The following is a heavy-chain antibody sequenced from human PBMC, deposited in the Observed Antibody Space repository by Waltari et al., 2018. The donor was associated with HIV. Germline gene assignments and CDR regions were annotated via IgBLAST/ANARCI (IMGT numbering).Heavy chain of an antibody. CDR3: TTQKRSFWGNKKDY. CDR1: GFTFSNAW. D-gene: IGHD3-16*01. Sequence: EVQLVESGGGLVKPGGSLRLSCAASGFTFSNAWMSWVRQAPGKGLEWVGRIKSKTDGGTTDYAAPVKGRFTISRDDLKNTLYLQMNSLKTEDTAVYYCTTQKRSFWGNKKDYWGQGTLVTVSS. V-gene: IGHV3-15*01. J-gene: IGHJ4*02. CDR2: IKSKTDGGTT.